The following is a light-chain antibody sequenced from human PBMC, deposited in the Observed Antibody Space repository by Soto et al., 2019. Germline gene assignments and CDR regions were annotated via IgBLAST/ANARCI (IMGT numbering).Light chain of an antibody. V-gene: IGKV1-33*01. CDR3: QQYDHLPRT. Sequence: DIQMIQSPSSLSASVGDSVTITCQASQEISNYLNWYQQKPGKAPKLLIYDASTLERGVPSRFSARGSGTDFTFTISSLQPEDYATYYCQQYDHLPRTFGRGTKVEIK. CDR1: QEISNY. CDR2: DAS. J-gene: IGKJ1*01.